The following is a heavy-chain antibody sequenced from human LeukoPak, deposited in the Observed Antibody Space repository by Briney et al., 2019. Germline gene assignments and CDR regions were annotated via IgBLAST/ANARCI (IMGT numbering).Heavy chain of an antibody. CDR1: GGSISSYY. CDR2: IYYSGST. D-gene: IGHD6-19*01. CDR3: ARGVAVAAEIRSFDP. V-gene: IGHV4-59*01. Sequence: PSETLSLTCTVSGGSISSYYWRWIRQPPGKGLEWIGYIYYSGSTNYNPSLKSRVTISVDTSKNQFSLKLSSVTAADTAVYYCARGVAVAAEIRSFDPWGQGTLVTVS. J-gene: IGHJ5*02.